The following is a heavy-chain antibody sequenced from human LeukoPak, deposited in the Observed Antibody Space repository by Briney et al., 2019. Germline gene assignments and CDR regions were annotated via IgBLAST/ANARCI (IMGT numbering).Heavy chain of an antibody. Sequence: SETLSLTCTVSGGSISSYYWSWIRQPPGKGLEWIGYIDYRGSTNYNPSLNSRVTISVDTSKNQFSLKLTSVTAADTAVYYCARTRTVYQYYYYMDVWGKGTTVTVAS. CDR1: GGSISSYY. D-gene: IGHD2-2*01. CDR3: ARTRTVYQYYYYMDV. V-gene: IGHV4-59*01. CDR2: IDYRGST. J-gene: IGHJ6*03.